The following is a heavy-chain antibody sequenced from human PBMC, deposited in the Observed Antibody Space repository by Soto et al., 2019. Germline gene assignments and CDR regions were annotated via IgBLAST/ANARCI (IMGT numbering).Heavy chain of an antibody. D-gene: IGHD3-22*01. CDR3: ARQIYDSSGYYYAY. V-gene: IGHV4-39*01. CDR2: IYSLGNT. CDR1: GGSISSSSYY. Sequence: QMQLQESGPGLVKPSETLSLTCTVSGGSISSSSYYWGWIRQPPGQGLEWLGTIYSLGNTYYNPSLKSRVTIPVDKSKSQLCLKLSSVTAPDTAVYYCARQIYDSSGYYYAYWGQGTLVTVSS. J-gene: IGHJ4*02.